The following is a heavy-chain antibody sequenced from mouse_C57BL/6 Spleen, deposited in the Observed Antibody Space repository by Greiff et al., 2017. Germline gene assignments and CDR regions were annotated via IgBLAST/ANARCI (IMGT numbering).Heavy chain of an antibody. J-gene: IGHJ2*01. D-gene: IGHD2-1*01. V-gene: IGHV1-61*01. CDR3: ARSGGGNYNFDY. Sequence: VQLQQSGAELVRPGSSVKLSCKASGYTFTSYWMDWVKQRPGQGLEWIGNIYPSDSETHYNQKFKDKATLTVDKSSSTAYMQLSSLTSEDSAVYYCARSGGGNYNFDYWGQGTTLTVSS. CDR1: GYTFTSYW. CDR2: IYPSDSET.